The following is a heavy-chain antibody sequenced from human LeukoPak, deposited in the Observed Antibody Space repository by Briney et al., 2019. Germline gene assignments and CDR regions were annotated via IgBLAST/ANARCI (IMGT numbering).Heavy chain of an antibody. CDR1: GDSIGSSPYY. V-gene: IGHV4-39*07. J-gene: IGHJ4*02. Sequence: SETVSLTCTVSGDSIGSSPYYWGWIRQPPGKGLEWIGSVYRSGQTYYNPSLKSRVTISADTSKNQFSLKLRSVTAADTAVYYCARDSYYYDSTGYYRFDYWGQGTLVTVSS. D-gene: IGHD3-22*01. CDR2: VYRSGQT. CDR3: ARDSYYYDSTGYYRFDY.